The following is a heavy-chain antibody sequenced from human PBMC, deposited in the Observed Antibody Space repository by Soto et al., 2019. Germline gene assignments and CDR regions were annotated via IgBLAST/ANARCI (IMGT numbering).Heavy chain of an antibody. CDR2: ISGSGGST. CDR1: GFTFISYA. D-gene: IGHD3-22*01. V-gene: IGHV3-23*01. J-gene: IGHJ6*02. Sequence: GGSLRLSCAASGFTFISYAMSWVRQAPGKGLEWVSAISGSGGSTYYADSVKGRFTISRDNSKNTLYLQMNSLRAEDTAVYYCAKDYGYYESSGTVYYYYGMDVWGQGTTVTVSS. CDR3: AKDYGYYESSGTVYYYYGMDV.